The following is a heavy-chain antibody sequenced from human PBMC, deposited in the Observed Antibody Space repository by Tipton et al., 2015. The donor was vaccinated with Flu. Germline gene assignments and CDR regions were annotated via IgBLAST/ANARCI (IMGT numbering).Heavy chain of an antibody. Sequence: SLRLSCAASGFTFSNAWMSWVRQAPGKGLEWVGRIKSKTDGGTTDYAAPVKGRFTISRDDSKNTLYLQMNSLKTEDTAVYYCAAEYYYDSSGYNDYWGQGTLVTVSS. CDR1: GFTFSNAW. D-gene: IGHD3-22*01. V-gene: IGHV3-15*01. CDR3: AAEYYYDSSGYNDY. CDR2: IKSKTDGGTT. J-gene: IGHJ4*02.